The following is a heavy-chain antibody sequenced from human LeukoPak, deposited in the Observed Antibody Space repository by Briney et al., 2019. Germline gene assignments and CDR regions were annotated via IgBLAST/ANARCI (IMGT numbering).Heavy chain of an antibody. D-gene: IGHD3-16*02. V-gene: IGHV4-39*07. CDR1: GGSITSKSYY. CDR2: IYYSGRT. CDR3: ATAHYDHLWGNYRLDY. Sequence: SETLSLTCSVSGGSITSKSYYWVWIRQPPGKGLEWIGSIYYSGRTYFNPSLKSRVTMSVDTSKNHFSLRLSSVTAAVTAVYYCATAHYDHLWGNYRLDYWGQGTLVTVSS. J-gene: IGHJ4*02.